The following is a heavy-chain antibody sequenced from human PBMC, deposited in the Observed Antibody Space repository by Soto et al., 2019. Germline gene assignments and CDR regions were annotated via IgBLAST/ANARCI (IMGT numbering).Heavy chain of an antibody. Sequence: GASVKVSCKASGYTCGAYYVFWVRQAPGHGLEWMGWINPKTGDTNYAQNFQGRVTMTRDTSVTTAYMELSRLTSDDTALYYCARQLAYCGGDCYTEPIDYWRQRTPVTVSS. CDR2: INPKTGDT. CDR1: GYTCGAYY. D-gene: IGHD2-21*02. J-gene: IGHJ4*02. V-gene: IGHV1-2*02. CDR3: ARQLAYCGGDCYTEPIDY.